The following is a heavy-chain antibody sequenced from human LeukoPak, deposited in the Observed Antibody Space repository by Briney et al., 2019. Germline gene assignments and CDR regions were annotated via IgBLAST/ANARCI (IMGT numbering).Heavy chain of an antibody. CDR3: ARTMVRFLPYYQYGMDV. D-gene: IGHD3-10*01. Sequence: SETLALNCAVYGGSFSGNYWSWIRQPPGKGLEWIGEINHSGSTNYHPSLKSRVTTSVDKSKNQFSLKLSSVTAADTAVYYCARTMVRFLPYYQYGMDVWGQGTTVTVSS. CDR2: INHSGST. V-gene: IGHV4-34*01. J-gene: IGHJ6*02. CDR1: GGSFSGNY.